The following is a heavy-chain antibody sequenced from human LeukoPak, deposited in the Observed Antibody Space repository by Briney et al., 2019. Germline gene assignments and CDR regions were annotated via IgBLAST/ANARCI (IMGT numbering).Heavy chain of an antibody. Sequence: GGSLRLSCAASGFTFSSYAMSRVRQAPGLGMEWVSAISGSGGSTYYADSVKGRFTISRDNSKNTLYLQMNSLRAEDTAVYYCANSVVGSGYDRAYYFDYWGQGTLVTVSS. CDR2: ISGSGGST. CDR1: GFTFSSYA. D-gene: IGHD5-12*01. CDR3: ANSVVGSGYDRAYYFDY. V-gene: IGHV3-23*01. J-gene: IGHJ4*02.